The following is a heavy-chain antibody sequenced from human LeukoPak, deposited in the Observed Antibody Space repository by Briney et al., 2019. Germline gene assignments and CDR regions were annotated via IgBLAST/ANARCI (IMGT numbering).Heavy chain of an antibody. CDR1: GGSFSGYY. CDR3: ARGAYYYGSGSYLPYYFDY. D-gene: IGHD3-10*01. Sequence: SETLSLTWAVYGGSFSGYYWSWIRQPPGKGLEWIGEINHSGSTNYNPSLKSRVTISVDTSKNQFSLKLSSVTAADTAVYYCARGAYYYGSGSYLPYYFDYWGQGTLVTVSS. J-gene: IGHJ4*02. CDR2: INHSGST. V-gene: IGHV4-34*01.